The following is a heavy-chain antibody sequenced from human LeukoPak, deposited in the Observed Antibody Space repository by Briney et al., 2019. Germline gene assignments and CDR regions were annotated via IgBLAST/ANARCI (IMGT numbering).Heavy chain of an antibody. V-gene: IGHV3-23*01. CDR1: GFSFSSFA. J-gene: IGHJ5*02. CDR2: ITAGQYAM. CDR3: TKDPNGDYVGAFDP. Sequence: GGSLRLSCAASGFSFSSFAMTWVRQAPGKGLEWVSSITAGQYAMYNTDSVKGRFTISRDNSKNTLYLQMNSLRADDTAVYYCTKDPNGDYVGAFDPWGQGTLVIVSS. D-gene: IGHD4-17*01.